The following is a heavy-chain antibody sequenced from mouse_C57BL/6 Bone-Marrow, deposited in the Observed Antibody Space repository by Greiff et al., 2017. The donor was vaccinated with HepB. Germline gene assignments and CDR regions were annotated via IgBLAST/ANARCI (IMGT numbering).Heavy chain of an antibody. CDR1: GFTFSSYA. D-gene: IGHD1-1*01. CDR3: EVLRGYAMDY. CDR2: ISDGGSYT. V-gene: IGHV5-4*03. Sequence: EVKVVESGGGLVKPGGSLKLSCAASGFTFSSYAMSWVRQTPEKRLEWVATISDGGSYTYYPDNVKGRFTISRDNAKNNLYLQMSHLTSEDTAMYYCEVLRGYAMDYWGQGTSVTVSS. J-gene: IGHJ4*01.